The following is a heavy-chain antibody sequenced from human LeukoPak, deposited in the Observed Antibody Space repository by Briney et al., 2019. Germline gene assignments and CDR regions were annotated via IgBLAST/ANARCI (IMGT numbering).Heavy chain of an antibody. CDR3: ARDRSRGYLKGWFDP. CDR2: IYYSGST. CDR1: GGSISSSSYY. J-gene: IGHJ5*02. Sequence: SETLSLTCTVSGGSISSSSYYWGWIRQPPGKGLEWIGSIYYSGSTYYNPSLKSRVTISVDTSKNQFSLKLSSVTAADTAVYYCARDRSRGYLKGWFDPWGQGTLVTVSS. D-gene: IGHD3-22*01. V-gene: IGHV4-39*07.